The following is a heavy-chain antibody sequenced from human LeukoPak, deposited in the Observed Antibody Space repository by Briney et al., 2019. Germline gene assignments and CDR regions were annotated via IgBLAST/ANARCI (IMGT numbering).Heavy chain of an antibody. Sequence: GASVKVSCKASGGTFSSYAISWVRQAPGQGLEWMGGIIPIFGTANYAQKFQGRVTITADKSTSTAYMELRSLRSDDTAVYYCARDPANYDILTGYYNGANDYWGQGTLVTVSS. CDR3: ARDPANYDILTGYYNGANDY. D-gene: IGHD3-9*01. CDR2: IIPIFGTA. CDR1: GGTFSSYA. V-gene: IGHV1-69*06. J-gene: IGHJ4*02.